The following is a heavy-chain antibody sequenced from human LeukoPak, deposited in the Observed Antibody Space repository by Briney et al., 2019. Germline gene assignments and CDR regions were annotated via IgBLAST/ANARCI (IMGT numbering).Heavy chain of an antibody. D-gene: IGHD4-17*01. CDR1: GFTFSIYA. V-gene: IGHV3-23*01. Sequence: GGSLRLSCAASGFTFSIYAMSWVRQAPGKGLEWVSAISGSGGSTYYADSVKGRFTISRDNSKNTLFLQMNSLRAEDTAVYYCVKDDTVTSSFDYWGQGTLITVSS. CDR2: ISGSGGST. J-gene: IGHJ4*02. CDR3: VKDDTVTSSFDY.